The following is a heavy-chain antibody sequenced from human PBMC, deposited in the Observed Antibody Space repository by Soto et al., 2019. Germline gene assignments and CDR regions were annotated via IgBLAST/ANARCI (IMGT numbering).Heavy chain of an antibody. D-gene: IGHD2-2*02. Sequence: ASVKVSCKASGYTFTGYYMHWVRQAPGQGLELMGWINPNSGGTNYAQKFQGRVTMTRDTSISTAYMELSRLRSDDTAVYYCALLVVPAAILGVWGQGTTVTVSS. J-gene: IGHJ6*02. V-gene: IGHV1-2*02. CDR1: GYTFTGYY. CDR2: INPNSGGT. CDR3: ALLVVPAAILGV.